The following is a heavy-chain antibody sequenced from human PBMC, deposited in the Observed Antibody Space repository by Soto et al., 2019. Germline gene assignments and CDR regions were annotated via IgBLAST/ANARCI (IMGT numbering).Heavy chain of an antibody. V-gene: IGHV1-69*13. CDR1: GVTFSSYA. D-gene: IGHD6-19*01. Sequence: GASVKVSCKASGVTFSSYAISWVRQAPGQGLEWMGGIIPIFGTANYAQKFQGRVTITADESTSTAYMELSSLRSEDTAVYYCARDPRLAGWYDYWGQGTLVTVS. CDR2: IIPIFGTA. J-gene: IGHJ4*02. CDR3: ARDPRLAGWYDY.